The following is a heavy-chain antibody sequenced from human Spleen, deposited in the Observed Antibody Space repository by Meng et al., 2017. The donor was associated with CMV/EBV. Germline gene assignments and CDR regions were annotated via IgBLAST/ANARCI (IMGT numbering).Heavy chain of an antibody. CDR2: MNPNSGNT. CDR1: GYTFTSYD. Sequence: ASVKVSCKASGYTFTSYDINWVRQATGQGLEWMGWMNPNSGNTGYAQKFQGRVTITRNTSISTAYRELSSLRSEDTAVYYCARGLVVPAAPGHYYYYGMDVWGQGTTVTVSS. D-gene: IGHD2-2*01. V-gene: IGHV1-8*03. CDR3: ARGLVVPAAPGHYYYYGMDV. J-gene: IGHJ6*02.